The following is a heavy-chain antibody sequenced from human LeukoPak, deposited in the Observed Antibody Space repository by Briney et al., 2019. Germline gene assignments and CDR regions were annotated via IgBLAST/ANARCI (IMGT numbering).Heavy chain of an antibody. CDR2: IYHSGST. D-gene: IGHD1-26*01. CDR1: GGSIGSTTYY. CDR3: AREENDSGSYPEGY. Sequence: PSETLSLTCTVSGGSIGSTTYYWAWIRQPPGKGLEWIGSIYHSGSTYYNPSLKSRVTISVDTSKNQFSLKLSSVTAADTAVYYCAREENDSGSYPEGYWGQGTLVTVSS. J-gene: IGHJ4*02. V-gene: IGHV4-39*07.